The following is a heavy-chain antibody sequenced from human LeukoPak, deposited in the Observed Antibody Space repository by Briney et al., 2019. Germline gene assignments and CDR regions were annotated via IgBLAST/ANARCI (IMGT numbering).Heavy chain of an antibody. CDR3: AREGDGSNSGFAY. Sequence: GGSLRLSCAVSGFRFSGYNMNWVRQAPGKGLEWIAYISSTPVIYYADSVEGGFTVSRDNAHDSLYLQMSSLTLDDTAVYFCAREGDGSNSGFAYWGQGTLVTVSS. CDR1: GFRFSGYN. D-gene: IGHD4-11*01. CDR2: ISSTPVI. J-gene: IGHJ4*02. V-gene: IGHV3-69-1*01.